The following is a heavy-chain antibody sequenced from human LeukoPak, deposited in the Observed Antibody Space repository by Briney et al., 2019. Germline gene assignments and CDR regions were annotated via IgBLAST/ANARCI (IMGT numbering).Heavy chain of an antibody. Sequence: GGSLRLPCAASGFTLSSYSMNWVRQAPGKGLEWVSSISSSSSYIYYADSVKGRFTISRDNAKNSLYLQMNSLRAEDTAVYYCARDPSGWYFVDYRGQGTLVTVSS. J-gene: IGHJ4*02. D-gene: IGHD6-19*01. CDR3: ARDPSGWYFVDY. CDR2: ISSSSSYI. V-gene: IGHV3-21*01. CDR1: GFTLSSYS.